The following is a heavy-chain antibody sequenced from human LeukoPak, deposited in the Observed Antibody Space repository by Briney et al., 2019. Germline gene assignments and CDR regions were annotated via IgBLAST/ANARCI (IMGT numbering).Heavy chain of an antibody. Sequence: SVKVSCNASGHPFNRYSHRWARQAPGQALEWMGELLPLFGTANHAQKFQGRVTITADESTSTAYMELRSLRSEDTAVYYCARASRIGAAGPNWFDPWGQGTMVTVSS. V-gene: IGHV1-69*13. CDR1: GHPFNRYS. CDR2: LLPLFGTA. J-gene: IGHJ5*02. D-gene: IGHD6-13*01. CDR3: ARASRIGAAGPNWFDP.